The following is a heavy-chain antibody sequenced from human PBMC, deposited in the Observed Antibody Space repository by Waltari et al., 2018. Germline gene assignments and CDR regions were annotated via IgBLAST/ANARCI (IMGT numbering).Heavy chain of an antibody. CDR2: INHSGST. CDR3: ARADRGRDGRYATPDWGP. V-gene: IGHV4-34*01. D-gene: IGHD3-16*01. Sequence: QVQLQQWGAGPLKPSETLSLTCAVYGASFSGSYWSWIRQPPGKGLEWIGEINHSGSTNYNPSLKNRLTISLDTSKNQFSLKMRSVTAADTAVYYCARADRGRDGRYATPDWGPWGQGTLVTVSS. CDR1: GASFSGSY. J-gene: IGHJ5*02.